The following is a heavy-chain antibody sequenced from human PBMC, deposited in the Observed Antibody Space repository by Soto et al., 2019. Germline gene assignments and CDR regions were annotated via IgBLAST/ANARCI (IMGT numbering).Heavy chain of an antibody. Sequence: QVQLVQSGSEVKMPGSSVKVSCKTSGGTFSRHAINWVRQAPGQGLEWMGGIIPLFGTTNYAQKFKGRVTISADEISGTSYLELGHLNTEDAAVYYCARASLPGHNRFFRFHPWGQGTPVPLS. CDR2: IIPLFGTT. CDR1: GGTFSRHA. V-gene: IGHV1-69*01. D-gene: IGHD1-1*01. J-gene: IGHJ5*02. CDR3: ARASLPGHNRFFRFHP.